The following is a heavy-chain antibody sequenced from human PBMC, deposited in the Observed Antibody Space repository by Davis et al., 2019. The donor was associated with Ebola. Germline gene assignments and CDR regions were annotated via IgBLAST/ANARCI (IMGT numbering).Heavy chain of an antibody. CDR2: IKQDGSDK. CDR3: ARRYYGSGTYYKDY. CDR1: GLTFSSFW. D-gene: IGHD3-10*01. V-gene: IGHV3-7*01. Sequence: PGGSLRLSCAASGLTFSSFWMSWVRQAPGKGLEWVANIKQDGSDKYYMDSVKGRFTVSRDNAKNSLYLQMNSLRAEDTAVYYCARRYYGSGTYYKDYWGQGTLVTVSS. J-gene: IGHJ4*02.